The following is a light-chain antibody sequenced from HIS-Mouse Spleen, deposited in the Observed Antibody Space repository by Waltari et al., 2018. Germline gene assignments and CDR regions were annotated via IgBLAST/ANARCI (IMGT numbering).Light chain of an antibody. CDR3: QVWDSSSDHVG. V-gene: IGLV3-21*02. Sequence: SYVLTQPPSVSVAPGXXARITXGXXNIGSXSVHWYQQKPGQAPVLVVYGDSAXPSGXXERFSGSNSGNXATLTISRVEAGDEADYYCQVWDSSSDHVGFGGGTKLTX. J-gene: IGLJ2*01. CDR1: NIGSXS. CDR2: GDS.